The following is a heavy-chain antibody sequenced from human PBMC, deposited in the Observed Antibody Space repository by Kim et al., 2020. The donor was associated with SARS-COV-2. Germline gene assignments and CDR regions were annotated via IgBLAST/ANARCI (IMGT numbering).Heavy chain of an antibody. D-gene: IGHD3-22*01. J-gene: IGHJ4*02. V-gene: IGHV3-30*02. CDR3: AKEEAWYYYDSSGPGY. Sequence: DSVKGRFTISRNNSQNTLYLQMNGLRAEDTAVYYCAKEEAWYYYDSSGPGYWGQGTLVTVSS.